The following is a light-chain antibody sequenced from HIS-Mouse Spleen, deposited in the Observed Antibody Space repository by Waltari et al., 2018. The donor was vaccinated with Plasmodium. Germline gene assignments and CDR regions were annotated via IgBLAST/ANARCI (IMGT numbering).Light chain of an antibody. J-gene: IGLJ1*01. CDR1: SSDVGGYHH. CDR2: DVS. Sequence: QSALTQPASVSGSPGQSITISCTGTSSDVGGYHHVSWYQQHPGKAPKLMIYDVSNRPSGVSKRFSGSKSGNTASLTISGLQAEDEADYYCSSYTSSSTLNYVFGTGTKVTVL. V-gene: IGLV2-14*03. CDR3: SSYTSSSTLNYV.